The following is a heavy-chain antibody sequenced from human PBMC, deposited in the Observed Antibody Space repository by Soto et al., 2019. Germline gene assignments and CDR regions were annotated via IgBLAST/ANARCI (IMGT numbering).Heavy chain of an antibody. CDR2: INAGNGNT. J-gene: IGHJ6*02. CDR3: ARDLQPGPKRSYYSGMDV. V-gene: IGHV1-3*01. CDR1: GYTFTSYA. Sequence: GASVKVSCKASGYTFTSYAMHWVRQAPGQRLEWMGWINAGNGNTKYSQKFQGRVTITRDTSASTAYMELSSLRSEDTAVYYCARDLQPGPKRSYYSGMDVWGQGTTVTVS. D-gene: IGHD5-18*01.